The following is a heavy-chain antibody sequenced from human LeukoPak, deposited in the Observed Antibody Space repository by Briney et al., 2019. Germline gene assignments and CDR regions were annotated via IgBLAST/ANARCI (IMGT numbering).Heavy chain of an antibody. CDR2: IYYSGST. Sequence: PSETLSLTCTVSGGSISTSSYYWGWIRQPPGQGLEWIGSIYYSGSTYYNSSLKSRVTIPADTSKNQFSLKLSSVTAADTAVYYCARVIVGSTFDQWGQGTLVTVSS. V-gene: IGHV4-39*01. CDR1: GGSISTSSYY. D-gene: IGHD1-26*01. CDR3: ARVIVGSTFDQ. J-gene: IGHJ4*02.